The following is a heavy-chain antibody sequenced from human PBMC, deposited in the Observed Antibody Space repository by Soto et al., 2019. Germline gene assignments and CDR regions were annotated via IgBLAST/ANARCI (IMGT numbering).Heavy chain of an antibody. J-gene: IGHJ4*02. D-gene: IGHD3-22*01. Sequence: GGSLRLSCAASGFTFSNAWMNWVRQAPGKGLEWDGRIKSKTDGGTTDYAAPVKGRFTISRDDSKNTLYLQMNSLKTEDTAVYYCTTGPIPYYYDSSGTDYWGQGTLVTVSS. CDR2: IKSKTDGGTT. V-gene: IGHV3-15*07. CDR1: GFTFSNAW. CDR3: TTGPIPYYYDSSGTDY.